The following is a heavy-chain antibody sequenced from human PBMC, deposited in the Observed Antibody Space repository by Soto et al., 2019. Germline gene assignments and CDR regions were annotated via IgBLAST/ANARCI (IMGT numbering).Heavy chain of an antibody. CDR3: ARIGDVWGSYRTDFDY. J-gene: IGHJ4*02. CDR2: IYPGDSDT. V-gene: IGHV5-51*01. CDR1: GYSFTSYW. Sequence: GEPLKISCKGSGYSFTSYWIGLMRQMPGKGLEWMGIIYPGDSDTRYSPSFQGQVTISADKSISNAYLQWSSLTASDTAMYYCARIGDVWGSYRTDFDYWGQGTLVTVSS. D-gene: IGHD3-16*02.